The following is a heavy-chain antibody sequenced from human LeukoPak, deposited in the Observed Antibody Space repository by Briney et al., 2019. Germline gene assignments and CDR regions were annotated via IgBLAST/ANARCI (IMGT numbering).Heavy chain of an antibody. V-gene: IGHV1-8*03. J-gene: IGHJ1*01. Sequence: ASVKVSCKASGYTFTSYDINWVRQATGQGLEWMGWMNPNSGNTGYAQKFQGRVTITRNTSISTAYMELSSLRSEDTAVYYCARKTYYYDSSGYYLEYFQHWGQGTLVTVSS. D-gene: IGHD3-22*01. CDR2: MNPNSGNT. CDR1: GYTFTSYD. CDR3: ARKTYYYDSSGYYLEYFQH.